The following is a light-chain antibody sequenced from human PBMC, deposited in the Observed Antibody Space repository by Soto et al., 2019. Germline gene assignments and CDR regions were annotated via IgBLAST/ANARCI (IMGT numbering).Light chain of an antibody. J-gene: IGKJ5*01. CDR3: QQRNIWPPVT. CDR1: PSVTNY. V-gene: IGKV3-11*01. Sequence: EIVLTPSPATLSLSPGERATLSCRASPSVTNYLAWYQQKPGQAPRLVIYGAFNRATGIPARFSGSGSGTDFTLTISSLEPEDFAVYYCQQRNIWPPVTFGQGTRLEI. CDR2: GAF.